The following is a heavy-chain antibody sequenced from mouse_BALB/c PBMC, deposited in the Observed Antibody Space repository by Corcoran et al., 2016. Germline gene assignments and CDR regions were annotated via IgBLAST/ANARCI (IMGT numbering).Heavy chain of an antibody. V-gene: IGHV9-3-1*01. CDR2: INTYTGEP. CDR1: GYTFTNYG. Sequence: QIQLVQSGPELKKPGETVKISCKASGYTFTNYGMNWVKQAPGKGFKWMGWINTYTGEPTYDDDFKGRFAFSLETSASTAYLQINNLKNEETATYFCAREPYAMDYWGQGTSVTVSS. CDR3: AREPYAMDY. J-gene: IGHJ4*01.